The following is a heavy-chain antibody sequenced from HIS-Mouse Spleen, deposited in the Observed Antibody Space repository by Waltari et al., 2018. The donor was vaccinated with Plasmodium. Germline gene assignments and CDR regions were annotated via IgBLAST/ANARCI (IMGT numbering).Heavy chain of an antibody. D-gene: IGHD1-26*01. Sequence: QLQLQESGPGLVKPSETLSLTCTVSGGSISSSSYYWGWIRPPPGKGLEWVGGIYYSGRTYYIPSLQSRVTLSVDTSKNQFSLRLSSVTAADTAVFYCARRGGSYYYFDYWGQGTLVTVSS. CDR1: GGSISSSSYY. V-gene: IGHV4-39*01. CDR3: ARRGGSYYYFDY. J-gene: IGHJ4*02. CDR2: IYYSGRT.